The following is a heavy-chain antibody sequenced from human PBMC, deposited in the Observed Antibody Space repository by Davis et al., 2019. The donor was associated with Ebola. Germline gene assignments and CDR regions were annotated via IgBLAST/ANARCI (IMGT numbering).Heavy chain of an antibody. CDR1: GFTFSNAW. CDR2: ISYDGNKK. Sequence: GESLKISCAASGFTFSNAWMSWVRQAPGKGLEWVAGISYDGNKKYYADFVKGRFTISREDSKNTLLLQMNSLRADDTALYYCAKAAMYTSSWYDDWFDPWGQGTLVTVSS. V-gene: IGHV3-30*18. D-gene: IGHD6-13*01. J-gene: IGHJ5*02. CDR3: AKAAMYTSSWYDDWFDP.